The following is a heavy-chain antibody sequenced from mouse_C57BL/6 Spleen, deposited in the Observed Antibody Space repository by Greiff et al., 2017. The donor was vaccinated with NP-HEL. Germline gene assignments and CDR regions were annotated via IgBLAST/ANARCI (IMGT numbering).Heavy chain of an antibody. D-gene: IGHD1-1*01. CDR1: GFTFSSYT. CDR3: ARRGDYYGSHYFDY. J-gene: IGHJ2*01. V-gene: IGHV5-9*01. Sequence: EVNLVESGGGLVKPGGSLKLSCAASGFTFSSYTMSWVRQTPEKRLEWVATISGGGGNTYYPDSVKGRFTISRDNAKNTLYLQMSSLRSEDTALYYCARRGDYYGSHYFDYWGQGTTLTVSS. CDR2: ISGGGGNT.